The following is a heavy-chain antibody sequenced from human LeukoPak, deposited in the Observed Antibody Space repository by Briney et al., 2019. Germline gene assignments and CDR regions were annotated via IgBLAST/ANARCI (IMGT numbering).Heavy chain of an antibody. CDR2: IKSQTEGATT. Sequence: PGGSLRLSCATSGFTFANAWLSWVRQAPGEGLQWVGHIKSQTEGATTDYATSVKGRFTIWRDDSANTLYLQMNGLRTDDTAVYYCATGGHYFGSWGQGTLVTVSS. CDR3: ATGGHYFGS. J-gene: IGHJ4*02. V-gene: IGHV3-15*01. CDR1: GFTFANAW.